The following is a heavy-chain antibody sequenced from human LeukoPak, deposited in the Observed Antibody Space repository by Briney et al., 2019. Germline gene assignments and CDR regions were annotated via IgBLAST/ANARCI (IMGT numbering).Heavy chain of an antibody. CDR1: GHTFTNYA. CDR3: ARAPGGDY. D-gene: IGHD3-16*01. Sequence: GASVKVSCKASGHTFTNYAIHWVRQAPGQSLEWMGWINAGNGNTKYSQKFQGRVTITRDTSASTVYMEVSSLRSEDTAVYYCARAPGGDYWGQGTLVTVSS. CDR2: INAGNGNT. J-gene: IGHJ4*02. V-gene: IGHV1-3*01.